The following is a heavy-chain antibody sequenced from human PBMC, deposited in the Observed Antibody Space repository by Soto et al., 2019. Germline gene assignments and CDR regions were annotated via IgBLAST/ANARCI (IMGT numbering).Heavy chain of an antibody. CDR3: ARVSPSRYSYGYFAY. Sequence: YGWSRIRKTPGKGLEWIGYIYYSGSTNYNPSLKSRVTISVDTSKNQFSLKLSSVTAADTAVYYCARVSPSRYSYGYFAYWGKGTLVTVSS. V-gene: IGHV4-59*01. CDR2: IYYSGST. D-gene: IGHD5-18*01. CDR1: YG. J-gene: IGHJ4*02.